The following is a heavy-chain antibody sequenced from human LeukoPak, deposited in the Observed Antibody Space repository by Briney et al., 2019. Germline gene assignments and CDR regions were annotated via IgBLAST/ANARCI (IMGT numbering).Heavy chain of an antibody. CDR2: ISSRSSHI. V-gene: IGHV3-21*01. D-gene: IGHD3-22*01. Sequence: PGGSLRLSCAASGFTFSSYSMNWVRQAPGNGLEWVSSISSRSSHIYYADSVKGRFTISRDNAKNSLFLQMNSLRAEDTAVYYCATDTFDTSGYYKGNWLDPWGQGILVTVSS. J-gene: IGHJ5*02. CDR1: GFTFSSYS. CDR3: ATDTFDTSGYYKGNWLDP.